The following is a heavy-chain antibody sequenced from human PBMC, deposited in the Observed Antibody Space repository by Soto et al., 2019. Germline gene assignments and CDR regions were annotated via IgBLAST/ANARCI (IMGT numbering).Heavy chain of an antibody. CDR3: AIYPPGTP. CDR1: GFTFSSYS. Sequence: GGSLRLSCAASGFTFSSYSMHWVRQAPGKGLEWVSYISSSSSTIYYADSVKGRFTISRDNAKNSLYLQMNSLRDEDTAVYYWAIYPPGTPWGKGTLVPVSP. J-gene: IGHJ5*02. V-gene: IGHV3-48*02. D-gene: IGHD2-2*02. CDR2: ISSSSSTI.